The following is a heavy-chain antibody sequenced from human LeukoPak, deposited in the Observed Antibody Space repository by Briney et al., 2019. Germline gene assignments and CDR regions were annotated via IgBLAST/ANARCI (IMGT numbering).Heavy chain of an antibody. J-gene: IGHJ5*02. CDR3: ARAIGFGESWYWFDP. Sequence: GGSLRLSCAASGFTFSSYDMHWVRLAPGKGLEWVSLIYSGSTYYADSVKGRFTISRDNSKNTLYLQMNSLRAEDTAVYYCARAIGFGESWYWFDPWGQGTLVTVSS. CDR2: IYSGST. V-gene: IGHV3-53*01. D-gene: IGHD3-10*01. CDR1: GFTFSSYD.